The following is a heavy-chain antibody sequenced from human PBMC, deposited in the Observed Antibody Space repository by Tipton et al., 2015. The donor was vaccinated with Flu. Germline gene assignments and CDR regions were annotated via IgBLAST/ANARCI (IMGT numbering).Heavy chain of an antibody. Sequence: LRLSCAVYGGSFSGYYWSWIRQPPGKGLEWIGEINHSGSTNYSPSLKSRVAISVDTSKNQFSLRLTSVTAADTAVYFCARGLYGSVNYQSHYFDSWGQGTLVTVSS. CDR3: ARGLYGSVNYQSHYFDS. CDR2: INHSGST. J-gene: IGHJ4*02. D-gene: IGHD3-10*01. CDR1: GGSFSGYY. V-gene: IGHV4-34*01.